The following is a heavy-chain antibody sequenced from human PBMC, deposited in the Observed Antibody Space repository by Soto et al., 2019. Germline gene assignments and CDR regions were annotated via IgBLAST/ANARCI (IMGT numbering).Heavy chain of an antibody. J-gene: IGHJ5*02. CDR1: GYTFTGYY. CDR2: INPNSGGT. CDR3: ARERYSSSWSSHNWFDP. Sequence: GASVKVSCKASGYTFTGYYMHWVRQAPGQGLEWMGWINPNSGGTNYAQKFQGWVTMTRDTSISTAYMELSRLRSDDTAVYYCARERYSSSWSSHNWFDPWGQGTLVTVSS. D-gene: IGHD6-13*01. V-gene: IGHV1-2*04.